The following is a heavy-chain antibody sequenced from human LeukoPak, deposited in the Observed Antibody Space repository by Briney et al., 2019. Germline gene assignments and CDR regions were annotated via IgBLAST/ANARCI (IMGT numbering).Heavy chain of an antibody. V-gene: IGHV5-10-1*01. CDR1: GYSFTTYW. J-gene: IGHJ4*02. Sequence: GESLKISCKGSGYSFTTYWISWVRQMPGKGLEWMGRIDPSDSYTNYSPSSQGHVTISVDRSISTAYLQWSSLKASDTAIYYCARLLGYCSGGSCYGMDFWGQGTLVTVSS. CDR3: ARLLGYCSGGSCYGMDF. D-gene: IGHD2-15*01. CDR2: IDPSDSYT.